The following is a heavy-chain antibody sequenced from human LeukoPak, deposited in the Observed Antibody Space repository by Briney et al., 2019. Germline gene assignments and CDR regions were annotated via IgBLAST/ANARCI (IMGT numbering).Heavy chain of an antibody. V-gene: IGHV1-24*01. CDR2: FEPADGEI. Sequence: ASVKVSCKVSGYTLTELSMHWVRQAPGKGLEWMGGFEPADGEIIYAQKFQGRVTMTEDTSTDTAFMELRSLRSEDTAVYYCVTGGLYDLLDYWGQGTLVTVSS. D-gene: IGHD3-9*01. CDR3: VTGGLYDLLDY. CDR1: GYTLTELS. J-gene: IGHJ4*02.